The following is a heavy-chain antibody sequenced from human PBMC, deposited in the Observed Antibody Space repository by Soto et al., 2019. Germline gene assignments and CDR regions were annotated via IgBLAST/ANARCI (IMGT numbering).Heavy chain of an antibody. Sequence: EVQLLESGGGLVQPGGSLRLSCAASGFTFSSYAMSWVRQAPGKGLEWVSAISGGGGSTYYADSVKGRFTISRDNSKNTLYLQMNSLRAEDTGVYYCASIPPSAVGATSEVDYWGQGILVTVSS. CDR3: ASIPPSAVGATSEVDY. D-gene: IGHD1-26*01. V-gene: IGHV3-23*01. CDR1: GFTFSSYA. J-gene: IGHJ4*02. CDR2: ISGGGGST.